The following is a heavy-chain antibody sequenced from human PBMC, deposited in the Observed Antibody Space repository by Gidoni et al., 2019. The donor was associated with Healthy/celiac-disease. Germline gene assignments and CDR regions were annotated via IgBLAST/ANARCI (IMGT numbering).Heavy chain of an antibody. CDR3: ARGRAYYYDSSGYYVDALFPHFDY. D-gene: IGHD3-22*01. J-gene: IGHJ4*02. Sequence: QVQLQESGPGLVKPSQTLSLTCTVSGGSISSGSYYWSWIRQPAGKGLEWIGRIYTSGSTNYNPSLKSRVTMSVDTSKNQFSLKLSSVTAADTAVYYCARGRAYYYDSSGYYVDALFPHFDYWGQGTLVTVSS. V-gene: IGHV4-61*02. CDR2: IYTSGST. CDR1: GGSISSGSYY.